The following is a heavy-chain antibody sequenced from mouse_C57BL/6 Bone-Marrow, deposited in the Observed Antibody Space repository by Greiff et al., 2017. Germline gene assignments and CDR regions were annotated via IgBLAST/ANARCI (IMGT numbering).Heavy chain of an antibody. CDR2: INPSTGGT. CDR1: GYSFTGYY. V-gene: IGHV1-42*01. Sequence: EVKLQESGPELVKPGASVKISCKASGYSFTGYYMNWVKQSPEKSLEWIGEINPSTGGTTYNQKFKAKATLTVDKSSSTAYMQLKSLTSEDSAVYYCARDGYYPWFAYWGQGTLVTVSA. CDR3: ARDGYYPWFAY. J-gene: IGHJ3*01. D-gene: IGHD2-3*01.